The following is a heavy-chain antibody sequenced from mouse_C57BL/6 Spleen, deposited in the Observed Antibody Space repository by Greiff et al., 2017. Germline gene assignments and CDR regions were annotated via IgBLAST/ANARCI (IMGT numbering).Heavy chain of an antibody. CDR2: IYPGDGDT. Sequence: QVQLQQSGPELVKPGASVKISCKASGYAFSSSWMNWVKQRPGKGLEWIGRIYPGDGDTNYNGKFKGKATLTADKSSSTAYMQISSLTSEYSAVYFCARKPPITTVVATDFDYWGQGTTLTVSS. CDR3: ARKPPITTVVATDFDY. J-gene: IGHJ2*01. D-gene: IGHD1-1*01. CDR1: GYAFSSSW. V-gene: IGHV1-82*01.